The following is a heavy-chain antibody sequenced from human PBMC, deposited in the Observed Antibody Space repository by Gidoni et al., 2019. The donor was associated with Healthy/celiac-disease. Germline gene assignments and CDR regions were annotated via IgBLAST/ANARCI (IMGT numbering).Heavy chain of an antibody. J-gene: IGHJ5*02. CDR3: TRDPAYSSKRDWFDP. V-gene: IGHV1-69*04. CDR1: GGTFSSYA. D-gene: IGHD6-13*01. Sequence: QVQLVQSGAEVKKPGSSVKVSCKASGGTFSSYAISWVRQAPGQGLEWMGRIISILGIANYAQKCQGRVTITADKSTSTAYMELSSLRSEDTAVYYCTRDPAYSSKRDWFDPWGQGTLVTVSS. CDR2: IISILGIA.